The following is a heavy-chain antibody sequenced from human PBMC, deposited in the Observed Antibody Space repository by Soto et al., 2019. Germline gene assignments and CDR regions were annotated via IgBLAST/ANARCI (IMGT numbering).Heavy chain of an antibody. Sequence: ASVKVSCKVSGYTFTSYYMHWVRQAPGQGLEWMGIINPSGGSTSYAQKFQGRVTMTRDTSTSTVYMELRSLRSEDTAVYDCARVAGVATIFSYFDYWGQGTLVTVSS. D-gene: IGHD5-12*01. V-gene: IGHV1-46*01. CDR2: INPSGGST. J-gene: IGHJ4*02. CDR1: GYTFTSYY. CDR3: ARVAGVATIFSYFDY.